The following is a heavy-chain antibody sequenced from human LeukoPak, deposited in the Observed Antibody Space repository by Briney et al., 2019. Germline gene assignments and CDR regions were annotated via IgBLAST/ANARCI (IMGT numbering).Heavy chain of an antibody. Sequence: GGSLRLSYAASGFTFSSYEMNWVRQAPGKGLEWVSYISSSGSTIYYAASMKGRFTISKDNAKNSLYLQMNSLRAEDTAVYYCARELGVSSFRDWFEYWGQGTLVTVSS. D-gene: IGHD2-21*01. CDR1: GFTFSSYE. V-gene: IGHV3-48*03. J-gene: IGHJ4*02. CDR3: ARELGVSSFRDWFEY. CDR2: ISSSGSTI.